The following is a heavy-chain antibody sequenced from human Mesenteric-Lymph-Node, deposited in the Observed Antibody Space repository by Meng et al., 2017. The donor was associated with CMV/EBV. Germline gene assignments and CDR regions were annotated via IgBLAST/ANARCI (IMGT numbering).Heavy chain of an antibody. CDR1: GFRFSGYG. V-gene: IGHV3-30*02. J-gene: IGHJ4*02. Sequence: GGSLRLSCAASGFRFSGYGMHWVRQAPGKGLEWVAVLRRDGSNQNYADSVKGRFTISRDNAKSTVSLQMNSLRAEDTAVYYCAKDMGFLEWLSYYFDYWGQGTLVTVSS. D-gene: IGHD3-3*01. CDR2: LRRDGSNQ. CDR3: AKDMGFLEWLSYYFDY.